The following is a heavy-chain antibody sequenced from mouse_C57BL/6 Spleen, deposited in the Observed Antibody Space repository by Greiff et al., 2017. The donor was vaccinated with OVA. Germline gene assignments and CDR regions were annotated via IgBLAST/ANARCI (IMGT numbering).Heavy chain of an antibody. CDR1: GYTFTSYW. CDR3: ARSGDRYYGSSWYFDV. V-gene: IGHV1-72*01. Sequence: QVQLKQPGAELVKPGASVKLSCKASGYTFTSYWMHWVKQRPGRGLEWIGRIDPNSGGTKYNEKFKRKATLTVDKPSSTAYLQLSSLTSEDSAVYYCARSGDRYYGSSWYFDVWGTGTTVTVSS. D-gene: IGHD1-1*01. CDR2: IDPNSGGT. J-gene: IGHJ1*03.